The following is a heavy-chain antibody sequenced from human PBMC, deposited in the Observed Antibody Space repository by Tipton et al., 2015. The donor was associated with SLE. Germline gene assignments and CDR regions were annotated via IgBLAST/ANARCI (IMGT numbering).Heavy chain of an antibody. CDR2: ISSYSDYT. Sequence: SLRLSCAASGFTFSDYYMSWVRQAPGKGLEWVSHISSYSDYTNYADSVKGRFTISRDNSKNTLYLQMNSLRPEDTAVYYCAREVEDTTDWYFDLWGRGTLVTVSS. J-gene: IGHJ2*01. CDR3: AREVEDTTDWYFDL. D-gene: IGHD2-15*01. V-gene: IGHV3-11*06. CDR1: GFTFSDYY.